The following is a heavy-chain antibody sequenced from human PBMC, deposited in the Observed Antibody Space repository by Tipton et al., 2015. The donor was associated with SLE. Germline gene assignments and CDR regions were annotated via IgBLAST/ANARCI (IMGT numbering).Heavy chain of an antibody. CDR2: IRYDGSNK. Sequence: GSLRLSCAASGFTFSSYGMHWVRQAPGKGLEWVAFIRYDGSNKYYADSVKGRFTISRDNSKNTLYLQMNSLRAEDTAVYYCAKEGYSYGHYFDYWGQGTLVTVSS. D-gene: IGHD5-18*01. V-gene: IGHV3-30*02. CDR1: GFTFSSYG. J-gene: IGHJ4*02. CDR3: AKEGYSYGHYFDY.